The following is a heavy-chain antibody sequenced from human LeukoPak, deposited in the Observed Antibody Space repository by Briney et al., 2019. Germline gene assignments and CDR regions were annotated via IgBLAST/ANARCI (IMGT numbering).Heavy chain of an antibody. CDR2: IYYSGST. CDR1: GGSISSYY. CDR3: ARYASGSYYWFDP. J-gene: IGHJ5*02. Sequence: SETLSLTCTVSGGSISSYYWNWIRQSPGKGLEWIGYIYYSGSTNYNPSLKSRVTISLDTSKNQFSLKLSSVTTADTALYYCARYASGSYYWFDPWGQGTLVTVSS. D-gene: IGHD3-10*01. V-gene: IGHV4-59*08.